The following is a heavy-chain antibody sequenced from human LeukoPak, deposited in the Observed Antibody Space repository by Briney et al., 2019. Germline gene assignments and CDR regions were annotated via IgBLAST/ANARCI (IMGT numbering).Heavy chain of an antibody. D-gene: IGHD3-10*01. Sequence: QPGGSLRLSCAASGFTFTGYSMNWFRQAPGKGLEWISYISITSDKIYYADSVKGRFTSSRDNPKNMLYLQMNSLRAEDTAVYYCAKGGGYGSGTYSEDWGQGILVTVSS. CDR2: ISITSDKI. V-gene: IGHV3-48*01. CDR1: GFTFTGYS. J-gene: IGHJ4*02. CDR3: AKGGGYGSGTYSED.